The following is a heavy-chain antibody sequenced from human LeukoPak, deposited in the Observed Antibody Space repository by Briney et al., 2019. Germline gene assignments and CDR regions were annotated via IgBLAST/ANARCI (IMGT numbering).Heavy chain of an antibody. CDR1: GYTFTSYY. CDR3: ARDKGYTIFGVVIIPNFDY. Sequence: VASVKVSCKASGYTFTSYYMHWVRQAPGQGLEWMGIINPSGGSTSYAQKFQGRVTMTRDTSTSTVYMELSSLRSEDTAVYYCARDKGYTIFGVVIIPNFDYWGQGTLVTVSS. J-gene: IGHJ4*02. D-gene: IGHD3-3*01. V-gene: IGHV1-46*01. CDR2: INPSGGST.